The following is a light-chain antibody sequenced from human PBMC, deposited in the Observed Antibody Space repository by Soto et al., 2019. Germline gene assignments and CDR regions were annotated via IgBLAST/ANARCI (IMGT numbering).Light chain of an antibody. Sequence: IQMTQSPSTLSASVGDRVTITCRASQSIGRWLAWYQQKPGKAPKSLIYDASNLESGVPARFRGSRSGTDFILTISSLQPDDFATYYCQQYSGYLYTFGQGTKLEIK. J-gene: IGKJ2*01. V-gene: IGKV1-5*01. CDR1: QSIGRW. CDR3: QQYSGYLYT. CDR2: DAS.